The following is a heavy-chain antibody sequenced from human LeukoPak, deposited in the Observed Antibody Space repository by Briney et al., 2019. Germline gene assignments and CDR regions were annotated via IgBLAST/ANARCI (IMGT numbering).Heavy chain of an antibody. J-gene: IGHJ6*03. CDR1: GDSISSGDYY. D-gene: IGHD3-10*01. V-gene: IGHV4-61*02. CDR3: ARDRDYGSGSQYCYYYMDV. Sequence: SETLSLTCAVSGDSISSGDYYWSWIRQPAGKGLEWIGRISSSGSTNYNPSLKSRVTISVDTSKNQFSLKLSSVTAADTAVYYCARDRDYGSGSQYCYYYMDVWGKGTTVTISS. CDR2: ISSSGST.